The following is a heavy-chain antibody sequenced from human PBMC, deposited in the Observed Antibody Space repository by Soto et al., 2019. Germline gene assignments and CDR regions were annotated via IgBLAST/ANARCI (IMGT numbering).Heavy chain of an antibody. CDR3: ARMPCSGGSCYYGLGD. J-gene: IGHJ6*02. CDR1: GLNFNLYG. CDR2: ISHDGINK. Sequence: QVQLVESGGGVVQPGRSLRLSCGASGLNFNLYGMHWVRQAPGKGLEWVAVISHDGINKYYGDSVKGRFTASRDNAKDTLYLNMNSLRIEDTAVYYCARMPCSGGSCYYGLGDWGQGTTVTVSS. D-gene: IGHD2-15*01. V-gene: IGHV3-30*03.